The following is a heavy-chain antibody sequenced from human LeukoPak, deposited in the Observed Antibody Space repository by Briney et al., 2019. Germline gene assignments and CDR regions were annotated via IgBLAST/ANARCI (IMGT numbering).Heavy chain of an antibody. CDR2: INPNSGT. CDR3: AREEQHQRGRHFEY. J-gene: IGHJ4*02. D-gene: IGHD6-13*01. V-gene: IGHV1-2*02. CDR1: GYTFSGYS. Sequence: ASVKVSCKASGYTFSGYSIHWVRQGPGQGLEWMGWINPNSGTNYAQNFQGRVTMTRYTSISTAYMELSRLRSDDTAVYYCAREEQHQRGRHFEYWGQGTLVTVSS.